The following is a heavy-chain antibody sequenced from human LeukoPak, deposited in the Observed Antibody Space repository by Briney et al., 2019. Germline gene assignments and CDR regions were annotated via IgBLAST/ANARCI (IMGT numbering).Heavy chain of an antibody. CDR2: IYYSGST. CDR3: AREGGGDGYNKDDDDFDI. Sequence: PSETLSLTCTVSGGSISSYYWSWIRQPPGKGLEWIGYIYYSGSTNYNPSLKSRVTISVDTSKNQFSLKLSSVTAADTAVYYCAREGGGDGYNKDDDDFDIWGQGTMVTVSS. D-gene: IGHD5-24*01. V-gene: IGHV4-59*01. J-gene: IGHJ3*02. CDR1: GGSISSYY.